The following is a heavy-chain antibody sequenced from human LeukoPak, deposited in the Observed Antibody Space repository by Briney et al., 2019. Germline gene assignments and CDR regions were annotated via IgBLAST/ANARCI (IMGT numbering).Heavy chain of an antibody. CDR1: GDSISSGDYY. J-gene: IGHJ3*02. CDR2: ISSSGST. CDR3: ARGLLNYYDSSAYYEGDAFDI. Sequence: PSETLSLTCTVSGDSISSGDYYWSWIRQPAGKGLEWIGRISSSGSTNYNPSLKSRVTISVDTSKNQFSLKLSSVTAADTAVYYCARGLLNYYDSSAYYEGDAFDIWGQGTMVTVSS. D-gene: IGHD3-22*01. V-gene: IGHV4-61*02.